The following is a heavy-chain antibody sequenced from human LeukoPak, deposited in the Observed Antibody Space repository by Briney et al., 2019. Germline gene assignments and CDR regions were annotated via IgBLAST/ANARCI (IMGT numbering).Heavy chain of an antibody. J-gene: IGHJ3*02. D-gene: IGHD3-10*01. CDR2: IYYSGST. Sequence: SQTLSLTCTVSGGSISSGGYYWSWIRQHPGKGLEWIGYIYYSGSTYYNPSLKSRVTISVDTSKNQFSLKLSSVTAADTAVYYCARGRITMVRGDDAFGIWGQGTMVTVSS. CDR1: GGSISSGGYY. CDR3: ARGRITMVRGDDAFGI. V-gene: IGHV4-31*02.